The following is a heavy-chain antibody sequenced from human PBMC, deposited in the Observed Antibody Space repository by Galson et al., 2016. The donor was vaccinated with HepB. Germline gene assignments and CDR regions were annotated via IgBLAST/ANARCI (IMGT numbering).Heavy chain of an antibody. CDR1: GFTFSSYA. Sequence: SLRLSCAASGFTFSSYAMSWVRQTPGKGLEWVSSISAAGGSTHYADSVKGRFTISRDNSENTLYLQMDSLRAEDTALYYCAKDRTLSSDYLDSWGQGTLVTVSS. CDR3: AKDRTLSSDYLDS. J-gene: IGHJ4*02. V-gene: IGHV3-23*01. CDR2: ISAAGGST.